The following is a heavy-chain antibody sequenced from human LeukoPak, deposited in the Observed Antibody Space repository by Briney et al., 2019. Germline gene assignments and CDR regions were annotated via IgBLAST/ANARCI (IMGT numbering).Heavy chain of an antibody. CDR1: GGSISTSDYY. D-gene: IGHD4/OR15-4a*01. CDR2: ISYSGST. V-gene: IGHV4-39*07. J-gene: IGHJ5*02. CDR3: ARHRADYRANWFDP. Sequence: SETLSLTCAVSGGSISTSDYYWVWIRHPPGKGLEWIVSISYSGSTYYNPSLKCRITRSVDTVKNEFFLKLRSVTAADTAVYSCARHRADYRANWFDPWGQGTLVTVSS.